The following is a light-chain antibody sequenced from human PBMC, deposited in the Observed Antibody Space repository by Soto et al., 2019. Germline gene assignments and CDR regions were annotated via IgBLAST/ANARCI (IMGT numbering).Light chain of an antibody. CDR2: MES. J-gene: IGKJ1*01. CDR1: QSISSS. Sequence: DIQMTQSPSTLAASLGGTVTSTCRASQSISSSLAWYQQKPGKAPKLLIYMESNLQSGVPSRFGGAGSGTEFTLTISSLQPDDFATYYCQQYNTYSRTFGQGTKVEIK. CDR3: QQYNTYSRT. V-gene: IGKV1-5*03.